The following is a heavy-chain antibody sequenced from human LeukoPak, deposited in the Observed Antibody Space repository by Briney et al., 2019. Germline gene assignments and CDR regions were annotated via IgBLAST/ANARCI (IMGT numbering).Heavy chain of an antibody. J-gene: IGHJ3*02. CDR1: GGSFSGYY. CDR2: INHSGST. V-gene: IGHV4-34*01. CDR3: AREAFDI. Sequence: SETLSLTCAVYGGSFSGYYWSWIRQPPGKGLEWIGEINHSGSTNYNPSLKSRVTIAVDTSKNQFSLKLSSVTAADTAVYCCAREAFDIWGQGTMVTVSS.